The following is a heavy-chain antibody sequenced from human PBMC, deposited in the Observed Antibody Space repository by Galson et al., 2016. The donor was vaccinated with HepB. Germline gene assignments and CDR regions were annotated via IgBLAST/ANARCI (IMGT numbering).Heavy chain of an antibody. CDR1: GYTFINFG. Sequence: SVKVSCKASGYTFINFGITWVRQAPGQGLEWMGWISAYNDNTNYAQKLQGRVTMTTDTSTSTAYMELRSLRYDDTAVYYCARDRGRWAAAELNFDYWGQGTLVTVSS. D-gene: IGHD2-2*01. CDR2: ISAYNDNT. V-gene: IGHV1-18*01. CDR3: ARDRGRWAAAELNFDY. J-gene: IGHJ4*02.